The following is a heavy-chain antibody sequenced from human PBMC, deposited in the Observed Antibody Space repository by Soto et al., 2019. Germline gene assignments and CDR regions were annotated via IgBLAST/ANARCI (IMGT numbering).Heavy chain of an antibody. CDR2: IYSGGST. J-gene: IGHJ2*01. V-gene: IGHV3-66*01. CDR1: GFTVSSNY. CDR3: ARVPVSGIAVAGHWYFDL. Sequence: GGSLRLSCAASGFTVSSNYMSWVRQAPGKGLEWVSVIYSGGSTYYADSVKGRFTISRDNSKNTLYLQMNSLRAEDTAVYYCARVPVSGIAVAGHWYFDLWGRGTLVTVSS. D-gene: IGHD6-19*01.